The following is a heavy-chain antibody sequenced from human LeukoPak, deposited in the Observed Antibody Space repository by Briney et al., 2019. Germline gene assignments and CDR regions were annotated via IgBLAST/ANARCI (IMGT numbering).Heavy chain of an antibody. V-gene: IGHV5-51*01. CDR3: ARQPGSGA. J-gene: IGHJ5*02. D-gene: IGHD1-14*01. Sequence: KSGGSLEISCQAPGYSFNSYWIAWVRQMPGKGLEWMGIIFPGDSDTRYSPSFQGQVTISADKSISTAYLQWGSLRASDTAMYYCARQPGSGAWGQGTLVTVSS. CDR1: GYSFNSYW. CDR2: IFPGDSDT.